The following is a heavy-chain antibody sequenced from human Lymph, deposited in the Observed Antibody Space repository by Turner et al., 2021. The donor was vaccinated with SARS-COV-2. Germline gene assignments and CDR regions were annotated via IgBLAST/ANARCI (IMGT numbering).Heavy chain of an antibody. J-gene: IGHJ4*02. CDR2: ISYSGST. Sequence: QLQLQESGPGLVKASETLSLTCTVSGGSISSSSYYWGWIRQPPGKGLEWIGSISYSGSTYYNPSLKSRVTISVDTSKNHFSLKLSSVTAADTALYYCAIRRWLRGPIDYWGQGTLVTVSS. CDR3: AIRRWLRGPIDY. D-gene: IGHD5-12*01. V-gene: IGHV4-39*02. CDR1: GGSISSSSYY.